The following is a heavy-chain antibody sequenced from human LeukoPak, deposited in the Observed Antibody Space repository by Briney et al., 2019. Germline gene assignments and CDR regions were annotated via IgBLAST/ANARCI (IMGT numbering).Heavy chain of an antibody. D-gene: IGHD2-2*01. CDR1: GFTFSSYA. CDR2: INHSGST. V-gene: IGHV4-34*01. Sequence: GSLRLSCAASGFTFSSYAMSWVRQPPGKGLEWIGEINHSGSTNYNPSLKSRVTISVDTSKNQFSLKLSSVTAADTAVYYCARLGSTHYYYYYYMDVWGKGTTVTVSS. J-gene: IGHJ6*03. CDR3: ARLGSTHYYYYYYMDV.